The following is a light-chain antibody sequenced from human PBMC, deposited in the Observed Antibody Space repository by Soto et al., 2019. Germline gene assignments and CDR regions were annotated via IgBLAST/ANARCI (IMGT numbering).Light chain of an antibody. CDR1: SSDVGGYNY. CDR2: DVS. CDR3: SSYTSRSTPLYV. J-gene: IGLJ1*01. Sequence: QSVLTQPASVSGSPGQSITISCTGTSSDVGGYNYVSWYQQHTGKAPKLMIYDVSNRPSGVSNRYSGSKSGNTASLTISGLQAEDEADYYCSSYTSRSTPLYVFGTGTKLTVL. V-gene: IGLV2-14*01.